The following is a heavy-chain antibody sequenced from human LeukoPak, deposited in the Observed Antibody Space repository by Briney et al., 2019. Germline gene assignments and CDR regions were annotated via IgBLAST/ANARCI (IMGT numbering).Heavy chain of an antibody. CDR3: ARGGDYGDYVFDY. CDR2: INTNTGNP. D-gene: IGHD4-17*01. Sequence: GASVKVSCKASGYTFSSYGMNWVRQAPGQRLEWMGWINTNTGNPTHAQGFTGRFVFSLDTSVSTAYLQISSLKAEDTAVYYCARGGDYGDYVFDYWGQGTLVTVSS. J-gene: IGHJ4*02. V-gene: IGHV7-4-1*02. CDR1: GYTFSSYG.